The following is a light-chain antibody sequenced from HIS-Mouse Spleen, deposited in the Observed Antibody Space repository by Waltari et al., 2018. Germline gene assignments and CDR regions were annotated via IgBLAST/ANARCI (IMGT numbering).Light chain of an antibody. Sequence: DIQMTQSPSSLSASVGDRVTITCRASQSISSYLNCYQQKPGKAPKLLIYAASSLQSGVPSRFSGSGSGTDFTLTISSLQPEDFATYYCQQSYSTLMYTFGQGTKLEIK. CDR2: AAS. V-gene: IGKV1-39*01. CDR3: QQSYSTLMYT. CDR1: QSISSY. J-gene: IGKJ2*01.